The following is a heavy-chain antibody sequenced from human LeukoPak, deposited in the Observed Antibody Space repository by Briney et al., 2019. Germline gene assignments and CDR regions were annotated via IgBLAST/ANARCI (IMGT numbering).Heavy chain of an antibody. V-gene: IGHV1-2*02. CDR3: ARGRNIAVAGTLWFDP. J-gene: IGHJ5*02. CDR2: INPNSGGT. Sequence: ASVKVSCKPSGYTFTCYYVHWVLQAPGQRLEWMGWINPNSGGTTYAQKFLGRVNMTRHTSISTAYVELSRLRSDDTAVYYCARGRNIAVAGTLWFDPLRQAIMVTVSS. CDR1: GYTFTCYY. D-gene: IGHD6-19*01.